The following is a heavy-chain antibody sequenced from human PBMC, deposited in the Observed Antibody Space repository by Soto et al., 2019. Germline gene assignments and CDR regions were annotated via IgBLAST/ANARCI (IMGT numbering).Heavy chain of an antibody. V-gene: IGHV4-30-2*01. Sequence: SETLSLTCAVSGGSISSGDYSWNWIRQPPGKGLEWIGYIYHSGSTYYNPSLKSRVTISVDRSKNQFSLKLSSVTAADTAVYYCARGPPFHWGQGTMVTVSS. D-gene: IGHD3-16*01. CDR2: IYHSGST. CDR3: ARGPPFH. CDR1: GGSISSGDYS. J-gene: IGHJ4*02.